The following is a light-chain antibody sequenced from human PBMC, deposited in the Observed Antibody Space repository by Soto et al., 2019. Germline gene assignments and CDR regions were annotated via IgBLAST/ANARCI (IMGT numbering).Light chain of an antibody. CDR3: SSCTSSSTYV. J-gene: IGLJ1*01. V-gene: IGLV2-14*01. CDR2: EVS. Sequence: QSALTQPASVSGSPGQSITISCTGTSSDVGGYNYVSWYQHHPGKAPKLMIYEVSNRPSGVSNRFSGSKSGNTASLTISGLQAEDEADYYCSSCTSSSTYVFGTGTKVTVL. CDR1: SSDVGGYNY.